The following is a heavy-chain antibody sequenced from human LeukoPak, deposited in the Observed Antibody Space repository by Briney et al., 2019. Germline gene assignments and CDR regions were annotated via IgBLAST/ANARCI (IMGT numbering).Heavy chain of an antibody. J-gene: IGHJ4*02. Sequence: ASVKVPCKASGGTFSSYGISWVRQAPGQGLEWMGWISAYNGNTNYAQKLQGRVTMTTDTSTSTAYMELRSLRSDDTAVYYCARGGPYDFWSGYTNFDYWGQGTLVTVSS. CDR2: ISAYNGNT. V-gene: IGHV1-18*01. CDR3: ARGGPYDFWSGYTNFDY. D-gene: IGHD3-3*01. CDR1: GGTFSSYG.